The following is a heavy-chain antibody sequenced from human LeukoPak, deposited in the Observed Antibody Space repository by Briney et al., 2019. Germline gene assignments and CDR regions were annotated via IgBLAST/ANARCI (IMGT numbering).Heavy chain of an antibody. CDR3: AGGYYYGSGSYYKPLDY. Sequence: ASVKVSCKASGYTFTSYGISRVRQAPGQGLEWMGRINPNSGGTNYAQKFQGRVTMTRDTSISTAYMELSRLRSDDTAVYYCAGGYYYGSGSYYKPLDYWGQGTLVTVSS. J-gene: IGHJ4*02. V-gene: IGHV1-2*06. D-gene: IGHD3-10*01. CDR2: INPNSGGT. CDR1: GYTFTSYG.